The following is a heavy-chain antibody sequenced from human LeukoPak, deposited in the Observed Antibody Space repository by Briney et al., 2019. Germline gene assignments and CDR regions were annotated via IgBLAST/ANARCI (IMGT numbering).Heavy chain of an antibody. V-gene: IGHV3-21*01. Sequence: GGSLRLSCAASGFTFSSYSMNWVRQAPGKGLEWVSSISSSSGYIYYADSVNGRFTISRDNAKNSLYLQMNSLRAEDTAVYYCARNMVRGVIAYYFDYWGQGTLVTVSS. CDR3: ARNMVRGVIAYYFDY. CDR2: ISSSSGYI. CDR1: GFTFSSYS. D-gene: IGHD3-10*01. J-gene: IGHJ4*02.